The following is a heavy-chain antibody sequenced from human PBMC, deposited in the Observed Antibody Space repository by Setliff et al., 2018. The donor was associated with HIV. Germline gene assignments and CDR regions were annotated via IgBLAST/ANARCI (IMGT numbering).Heavy chain of an antibody. Sequence: ASVKVSCKASGYTFSNYGITWVRQAPGQGLEWRGWITSYNGNTNYAKKFKGRVTMTTDTSTSIAYMELKSLISEDTAVYYCARDHHSGRGSNFPWYSDLWGRGTLVTVSS. V-gene: IGHV1-18*01. CDR1: GYTFSNYG. D-gene: IGHD1-26*01. CDR3: ARDHHSGRGSNFPWYSDL. J-gene: IGHJ2*01. CDR2: ITSYNGNT.